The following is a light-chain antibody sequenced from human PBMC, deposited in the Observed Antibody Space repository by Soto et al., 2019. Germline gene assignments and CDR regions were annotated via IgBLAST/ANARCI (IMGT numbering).Light chain of an antibody. J-gene: IGLJ2*01. CDR3: QTWGTGIRGV. Sequence: QSVLTQSPSASASLGASVKLTCTLSSGHSSYAIAWHQQQPEKGPRYLMKLNSDGSHSKGDGIPDRFSGSSSGAERHLTISSLQSEDEADYYCQTWGTGIRGVFGGGTKVTVL. CDR1: SGHSSYA. CDR2: LNSDGSH. V-gene: IGLV4-69*01.